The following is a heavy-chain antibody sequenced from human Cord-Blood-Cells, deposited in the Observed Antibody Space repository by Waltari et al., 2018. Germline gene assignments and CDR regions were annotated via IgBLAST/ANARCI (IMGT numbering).Heavy chain of an antibody. D-gene: IGHD6-19*01. CDR1: GGSISSSSYY. CDR2: IYYSGRT. CDR3: ASIAVAGLLFDY. Sequence: QLQLQESGPGLVKPSETLSLTCTVSGGSISSSSYYWGWIRQPPGKGLEWIGSIYYSGRTYYNPSLKSRVTISVDTSKNQFSLKLSSVTAADTAVYYCASIAVAGLLFDYWGQGTLVTVSS. J-gene: IGHJ4*02. V-gene: IGHV4-39*01.